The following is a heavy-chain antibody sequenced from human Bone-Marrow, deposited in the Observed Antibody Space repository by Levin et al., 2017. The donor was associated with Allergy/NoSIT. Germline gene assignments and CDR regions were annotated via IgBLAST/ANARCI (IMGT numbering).Heavy chain of an antibody. CDR1: GXXXXXFG. Sequence: GGSLRLSCAASGXXXXXFGXXXXXXXXXKGLEWVAVISHDGSHNSSADSVQGRFTVSRDNSRNTLYLQMNSLRSEDTAIYYCAKRGGGYSYPARLGFDYWGQGTLDIVSS. CDR3: AKRGGGYSYPARLGFDY. J-gene: IGHJ4*02. V-gene: IGHV3-30*18. D-gene: IGHD5-18*01. CDR2: ISHDGSHN.